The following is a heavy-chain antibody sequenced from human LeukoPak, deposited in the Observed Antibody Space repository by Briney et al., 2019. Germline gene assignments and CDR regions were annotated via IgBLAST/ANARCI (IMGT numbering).Heavy chain of an antibody. Sequence: GASVKVSCKASGGTFSSYAISWVRQAPGQGLEWMGRIIPIFGIANYAQKFQGRVTITADKSTSTAYMELSSLRSEDTAVYYCARGGNCSSTSCQTYYYYGMDVWGQGTRSPSP. V-gene: IGHV1-69*04. CDR1: GGTFSSYA. D-gene: IGHD2-2*01. J-gene: IGHJ6*02. CDR3: ARGGNCSSTSCQTYYYYGMDV. CDR2: IIPIFGIA.